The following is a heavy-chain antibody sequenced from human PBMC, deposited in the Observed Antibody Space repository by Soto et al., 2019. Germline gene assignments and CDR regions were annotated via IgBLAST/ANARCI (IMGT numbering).Heavy chain of an antibody. Sequence: SETLSLTCAVYGGSFSGYYWSWIRQPPGKGLEWIGEINHSGSTNYNPSLKSRVTISVDTSKNQFSLKLSSVTAADTAVYYCARGVRDIVVVPAAPGAFDIWGQGTMVTVSS. CDR1: GGSFSGYY. J-gene: IGHJ3*02. V-gene: IGHV4-34*01. CDR3: ARGVRDIVVVPAAPGAFDI. D-gene: IGHD2-2*01. CDR2: INHSGST.